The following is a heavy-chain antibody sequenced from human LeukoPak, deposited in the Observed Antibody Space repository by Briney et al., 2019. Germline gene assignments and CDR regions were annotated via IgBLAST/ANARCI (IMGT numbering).Heavy chain of an antibody. V-gene: IGHV4-59*08. J-gene: IGHJ5*02. CDR1: GGSNY. CDR3: ARHSNWNGGVDWFDP. Sequence: SETLSLTCTVSGGSNYWSWIRQPPGKGLEWIAYIHYSGSPHYNPSLKSRVTISIDTSENQLSLRLNSVTAADTAVYYCARHSNWNGGVDWFDPWGQGTLVTVSS. CDR2: IHYSGSP. D-gene: IGHD1-20*01.